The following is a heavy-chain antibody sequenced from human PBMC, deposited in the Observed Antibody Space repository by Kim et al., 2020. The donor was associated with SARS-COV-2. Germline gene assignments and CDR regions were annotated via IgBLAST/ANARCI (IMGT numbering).Heavy chain of an antibody. D-gene: IGHD3-22*01. V-gene: IGHV3-23*01. CDR2: ISGSGGST. CDR3: AKGDYYDSSGYYYVRGGYFDY. J-gene: IGHJ4*02. CDR1: GFTFSSYA. Sequence: GGSLRLSCAASGFTFSSYAMSWVRQAPGKGLEWVSAISGSGGSTYYADSVKGRFTISRDNSKNTLYLQMNSLRAEDTAVYYCAKGDYYDSSGYYYVRGGYFDYWGQGTLVTVSS.